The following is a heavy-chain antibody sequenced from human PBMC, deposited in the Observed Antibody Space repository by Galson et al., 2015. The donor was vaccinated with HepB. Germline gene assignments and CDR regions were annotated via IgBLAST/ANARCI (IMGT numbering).Heavy chain of an antibody. CDR2: ISGSGGST. J-gene: IGHJ5*02. D-gene: IGHD4-17*01. Sequence: SLRLSCAASGFTFSSYAMSWVRQAPGKGLEWVSAISGSGGSTYYADSVKGRFTISRDNSKNTLYLQMNSLRAEDTAVYYCAKDGSYDYGDSGWFDPWGQGTLVTVSS. CDR1: GFTFSSYA. CDR3: AKDGSYDYGDSGWFDP. V-gene: IGHV3-23*01.